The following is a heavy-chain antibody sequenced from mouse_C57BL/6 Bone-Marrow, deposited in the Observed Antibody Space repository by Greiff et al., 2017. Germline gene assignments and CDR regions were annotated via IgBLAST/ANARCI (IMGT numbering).Heavy chain of an antibody. Sequence: VKLQESGAELARPGASVKLSCKASGYTFTSYGISWVKQRTGQGLEWIGEIYPRSGNTYYNEKFKGKATLTAAKSSSTAYMELRSLTSEDAAVYFCARFPYYYGGNDFDYWGQGTTLTVSS. J-gene: IGHJ2*01. CDR2: IYPRSGNT. CDR1: GYTFTSYG. V-gene: IGHV1-81*01. CDR3: ARFPYYYGGNDFDY. D-gene: IGHD1-1*01.